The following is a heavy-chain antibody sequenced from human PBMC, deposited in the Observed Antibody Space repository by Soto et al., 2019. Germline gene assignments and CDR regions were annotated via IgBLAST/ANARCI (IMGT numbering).Heavy chain of an antibody. CDR2: IIPIFGTA. CDR1: GGTFSSYA. V-gene: IGHV1-69*13. CDR3: ARDSSSTSRAAYYYYGMDV. Sequence: GASVKVSCKASGGTFSSYAISWVRQAPGQGLEWMGGIIPIFGTANYAQKFQGRVTITADESTSTAYMELSSLRSEDTAVYYCARDSSSTSRAAYYYYGMDVWGQGTTVTVSS. J-gene: IGHJ6*02. D-gene: IGHD2-2*01.